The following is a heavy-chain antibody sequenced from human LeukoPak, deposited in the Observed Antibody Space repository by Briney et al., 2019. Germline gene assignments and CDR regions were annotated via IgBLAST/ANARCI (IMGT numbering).Heavy chain of an antibody. Sequence: GGSLRLSCAASGFTFSSYSMNWVRQAPGKGLEWVSYISSSSSTIYYADSVKGRFTISRDNAKNSLYLQMNSLRVEDTAVYYCAKGTERYSKNFDYWGQGILVSVSS. CDR1: GFTFSSYS. J-gene: IGHJ4*02. CDR2: ISSSSSTI. CDR3: AKGTERYSKNFDY. D-gene: IGHD3-9*01. V-gene: IGHV3-48*01.